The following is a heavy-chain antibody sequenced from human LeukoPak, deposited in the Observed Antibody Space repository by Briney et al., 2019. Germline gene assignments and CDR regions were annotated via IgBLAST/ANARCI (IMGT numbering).Heavy chain of an antibody. D-gene: IGHD1-26*01. V-gene: IGHV3-30*04. J-gene: IGHJ4*02. Sequence: PGGSLRLSCAASGFTFSSYAMHWVRQAPGKGLEWVAVISYDGSNKYYADSVKGRFTISRDNSKNTLYLQMNGQRAEDTAVYYCARDVYPVGATFRFDYWGQGTLVTVSS. CDR3: ARDVYPVGATFRFDY. CDR2: ISYDGSNK. CDR1: GFTFSSYA.